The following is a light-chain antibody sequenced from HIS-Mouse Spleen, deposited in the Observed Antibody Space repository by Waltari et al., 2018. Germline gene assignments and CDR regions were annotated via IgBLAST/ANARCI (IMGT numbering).Light chain of an antibody. V-gene: IGLV3-27*01. CDR1: VLAKKY. CDR3: YSAADNSGV. CDR2: KDS. J-gene: IGLJ2*01. Sequence: SYELTQPSSVSVSPGQTARITCPGDVLAKKYARWFQQKPGQAPVLVIYKDSERPSGIPGRFSGSSSGTTVTLTISGAQVEDEADYYCYSAADNSGVFGGGTKLTVL.